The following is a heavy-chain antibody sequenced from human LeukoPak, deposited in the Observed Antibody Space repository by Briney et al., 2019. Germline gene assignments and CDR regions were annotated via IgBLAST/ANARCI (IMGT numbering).Heavy chain of an antibody. V-gene: IGHV3-21*01. CDR3: ARDPYSGGYGAYYYYYMDL. J-gene: IGHJ6*03. Sequence: PGGSPRLSCAASGFTFSAYNMNWVRRTPGKGLEWVSSITTSSSYMFYADSVRGRFTISRDNAENSLYLQMNSLRDEDTAVYYCARDPYSGGYGAYYYYYMDLWGKGTTVTVSS. D-gene: IGHD5-12*01. CDR1: GFTFSAYN. CDR2: ITTSSSYM.